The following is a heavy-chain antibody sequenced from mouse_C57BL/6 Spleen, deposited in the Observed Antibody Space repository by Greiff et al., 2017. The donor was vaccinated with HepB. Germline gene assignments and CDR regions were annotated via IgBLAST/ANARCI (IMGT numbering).Heavy chain of an antibody. Sequence: EVMLVESEGGLVQPGSSMKLSCTASGFTFSDYYMAWVRQVPEKGLEWVANINYDGSSTYYLDSLKSRFIISRDNAKNILYLQMSSLKSEDTATYYCARSDGYYYYAMDYWGQGTSVTVSS. D-gene: IGHD2-3*01. J-gene: IGHJ4*01. CDR2: INYDGSST. V-gene: IGHV5-16*01. CDR3: ARSDGYYYYAMDY. CDR1: GFTFSDYY.